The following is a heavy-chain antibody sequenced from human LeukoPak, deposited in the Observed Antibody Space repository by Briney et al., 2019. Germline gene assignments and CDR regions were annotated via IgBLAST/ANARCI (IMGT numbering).Heavy chain of an antibody. Sequence: SETLSLTCTVSGGSISSYYWSWIRQPPGKGLEWIGYIYYSGSTNYNPSLKSRVTISVDTSKNQFSLKLSSVTAAGTAVYYCARHSSIAARFGYWGQGTLVTVSS. J-gene: IGHJ4*02. D-gene: IGHD6-6*01. CDR2: IYYSGST. CDR1: GGSISSYY. CDR3: ARHSSIAARFGY. V-gene: IGHV4-59*08.